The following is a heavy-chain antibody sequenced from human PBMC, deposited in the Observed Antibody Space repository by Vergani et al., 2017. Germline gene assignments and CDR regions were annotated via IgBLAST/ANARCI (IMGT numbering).Heavy chain of an antibody. CDR2: IYTSGST. V-gene: IGHV4-4*07. CDR3: ASELYSGSYYYYYMDV. J-gene: IGHJ6*03. D-gene: IGHD3-10*01. Sequence: QVQLPESGPGLVKPSETLSLTCTVSGGSISSYYWSWIRQPAGKGLEWIGRIYTSGSTNYNPSLKSRVTMSVDTSKNQFSLKLSSVTAADTAVYYCASELYSGSYYYYYMDVWGKGTTVTVSS. CDR1: GGSISSYY.